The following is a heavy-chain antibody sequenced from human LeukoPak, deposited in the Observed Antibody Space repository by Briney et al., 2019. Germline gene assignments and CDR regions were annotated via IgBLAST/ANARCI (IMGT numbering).Heavy chain of an antibody. J-gene: IGHJ4*02. CDR1: GGSISSYY. D-gene: IGHD2/OR15-2a*01. V-gene: IGHV4-59*01. CDR2: IYYTGST. Sequence: TSETLSLTCTVSGGSISSYYWNWLRQPPGKGVEWIGYIYYTGSTNYNPSLKSRVSISLDPSKTPFSLTLSSVTAADTAVYFCARGGNTSMAPTLAFDYWGQGTLVTVSS. CDR3: ARGGNTSMAPTLAFDY.